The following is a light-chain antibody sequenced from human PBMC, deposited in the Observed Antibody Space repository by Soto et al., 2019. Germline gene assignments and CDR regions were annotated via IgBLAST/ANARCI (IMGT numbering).Light chain of an antibody. Sequence: QSALTQPPSASGSPGQSVTISCTGTSSTIGDFNSVSWYQHHPDKAPKLVIYEVNKRPSGVPDRFSGSKSGNTASLTVSGLQAEGEADYYCSSYAGSNCLFGGGTKLTVL. CDR1: SSTIGDFNS. J-gene: IGLJ2*01. V-gene: IGLV2-8*01. CDR3: SSYAGSNCL. CDR2: EVN.